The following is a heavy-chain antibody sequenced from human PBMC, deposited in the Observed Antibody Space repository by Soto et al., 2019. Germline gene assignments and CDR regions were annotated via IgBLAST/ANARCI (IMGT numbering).Heavy chain of an antibody. CDR1: GDSVSSNSAT. V-gene: IGHV6-1*01. CDR2: TYYTSKWSN. Sequence: KQSQTLSLTCAISGDSVSSNSATWNWIRQSPSRGLEWLGRTYYTSKWSNDYAVSVKSRLIINPDTSKNQFSLQLNSVTPEDTAVYYCAREGHGGNGFDIWGQGTMVTVSS. J-gene: IGHJ3*02. CDR3: AREGHGGNGFDI.